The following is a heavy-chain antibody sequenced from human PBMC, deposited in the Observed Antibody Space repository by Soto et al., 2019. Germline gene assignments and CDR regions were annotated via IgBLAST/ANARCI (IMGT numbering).Heavy chain of an antibody. Sequence: ASVKVSCKASGGTFSSYAISWVRQAPGQGLEWMGGIIPIFGTANYAQKFQGRVTITADESTSTAYMELSSLRSEDTAVYYCASAGGVVVVAAQSEHYYYGMDVWGQGTTVTSP. CDR1: GGTFSSYA. V-gene: IGHV1-69*13. CDR3: ASAGGVVVVAAQSEHYYYGMDV. CDR2: IIPIFGTA. D-gene: IGHD2-15*01. J-gene: IGHJ6*02.